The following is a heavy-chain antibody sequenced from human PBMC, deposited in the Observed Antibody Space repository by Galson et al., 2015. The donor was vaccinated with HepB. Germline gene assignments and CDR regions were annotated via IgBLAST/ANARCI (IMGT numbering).Heavy chain of an antibody. CDR2: ISGSGGST. Sequence: SLRLSCAASGFTFSSYAMSWVRQAPGKGLEWVSAISGSGGSTYYADSVKGRFTISRDNSKNTLYLQMNSLRAEDTAVYYCAKPLNYYGSGSSFDYWGQGTLVTVSS. D-gene: IGHD3-10*01. CDR3: AKPLNYYGSGSSFDY. V-gene: IGHV3-23*01. CDR1: GFTFSSYA. J-gene: IGHJ4*02.